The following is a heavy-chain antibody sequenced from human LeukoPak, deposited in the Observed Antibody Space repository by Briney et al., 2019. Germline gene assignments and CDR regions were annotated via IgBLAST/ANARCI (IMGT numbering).Heavy chain of an antibody. CDR2: ITPMFGTA. V-gene: IGHV1-69*13. D-gene: IGHD3-22*01. CDR1: RGTFSRSG. J-gene: IGHJ4*02. CDR3: ARDAAIFDSSGYYFLW. Sequence: SVKVSCKASRGTFSRSGISWVRQAPGQGLEWMGGITPMFGTANYAQKFQGRVTITADESTSTAYLELTSLRSEDTAIYYCARDAAIFDSSGYYFLWWGQGALVTVSS.